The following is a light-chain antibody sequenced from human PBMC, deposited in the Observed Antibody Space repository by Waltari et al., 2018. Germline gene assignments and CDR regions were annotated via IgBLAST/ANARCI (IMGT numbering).Light chain of an antibody. CDR1: SPAMTH. Sequence: SYVLTQPPPVSVAPGETATKTCGGVSPAMTHVLWYQQRAGQAPRLVISYNTVRPSGIPERFSGSTSGSTSTLTISRVEAGDEADYYCQVWDRSRDHVFGTGTKVTVL. J-gene: IGLJ1*01. V-gene: IGLV3-21*04. CDR2: YNT. CDR3: QVWDRSRDHV.